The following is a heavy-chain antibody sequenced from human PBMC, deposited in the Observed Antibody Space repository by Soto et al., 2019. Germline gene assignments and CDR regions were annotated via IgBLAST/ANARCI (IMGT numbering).Heavy chain of an antibody. V-gene: IGHV1-2*02. J-gene: IGHJ6*02. D-gene: IGHD6-19*01. CDR2: INPNRGGT. Sequence: ASVKVSCKASGYTFTGYHMHWVRQAPGPGLEWMGWINPNRGGTNYAQTVQGRVTMTSDTSISTAYRGLSRLRSDDTPGYYRARGSSRGWYFGVFGYYGMGVWGQETRVTVSS. CDR3: ARGSSRGWYFGVFGYYGMGV. CDR1: GYTFTGYH.